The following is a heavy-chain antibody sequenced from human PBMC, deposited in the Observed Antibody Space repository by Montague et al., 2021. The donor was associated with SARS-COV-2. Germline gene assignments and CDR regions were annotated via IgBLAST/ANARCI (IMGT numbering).Heavy chain of an antibody. Sequence: SETLSLTCTVSGGSISSSNYYWDWIRQPPGKGLEWIGSIYDSGSTYYNPYLQIRVSISVDTSKNHFSLKLSSVTAADTAVYYCARRGRKLLPVSTTIGGFDIWGQGTMVTVSS. J-gene: IGHJ3*02. CDR3: ARRGRKLLPVSTTIGGFDI. CDR1: GGSISSSNYY. V-gene: IGHV4-39*02. D-gene: IGHD5/OR15-5a*01. CDR2: IYDSGST.